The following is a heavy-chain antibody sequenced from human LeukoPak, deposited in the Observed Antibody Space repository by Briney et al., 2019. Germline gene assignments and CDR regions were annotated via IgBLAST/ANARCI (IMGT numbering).Heavy chain of an antibody. J-gene: IGHJ4*02. D-gene: IGHD6-13*01. CDR2: IYTSGST. Sequence: PSETLPLTCTVSGGSISSYYWSWIRQPAGKGLEWIGRIYTSGSTNYNPSLKSRVTMSVDTSKNQFSLKLSSVTAADTAVYYCARGRIAAAGYYFDYWGQGTLVTVSS. CDR1: GGSISSYY. V-gene: IGHV4-4*07. CDR3: ARGRIAAAGYYFDY.